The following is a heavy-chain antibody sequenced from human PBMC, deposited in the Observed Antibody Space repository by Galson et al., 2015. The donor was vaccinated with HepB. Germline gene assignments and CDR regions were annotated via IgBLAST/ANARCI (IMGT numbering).Heavy chain of an antibody. D-gene: IGHD6-13*01. J-gene: IGHJ4*02. V-gene: IGHV3-7*01. Sequence: SLRLSCAASGFTFSSYWMSWVRQAPGKGLGWVANIKQDGSEKYYVDSVKGRFTISRDNAKNSLYLQMNSLRAEDTAVYYCARATEYSSSLWDYWGQGTLVTVSS. CDR3: ARATEYSSSLWDY. CDR2: IKQDGSEK. CDR1: GFTFSSYW.